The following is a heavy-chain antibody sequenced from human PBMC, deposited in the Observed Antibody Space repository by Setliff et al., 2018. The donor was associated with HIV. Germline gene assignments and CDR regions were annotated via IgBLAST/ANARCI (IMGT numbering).Heavy chain of an antibody. V-gene: IGHV2-5*01. D-gene: IGHD3-3*01. J-gene: IGHJ4*01. CDR3: ARYNFRRGYWDYFDY. Sequence: SGPTLVNPPQTLTLTCTFSGFSLSTSGVGVGWIRQPPGKALEWLALIFPNDEKSYSASLKRRLTISEDTPKSQVVLTMTNMDPLDTATYFCARYNFRRGYWDYFDYWG. CDR1: GFSLSTSGVG. CDR2: IFPNDEK.